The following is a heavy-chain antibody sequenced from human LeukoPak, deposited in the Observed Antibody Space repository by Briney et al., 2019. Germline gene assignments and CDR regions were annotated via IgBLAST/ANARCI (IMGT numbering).Heavy chain of an antibody. CDR1: DGSFSASY. Sequence: SETLSLTCAVYDGSFSASYWSWIRQPPGKGLEWIGEINHSGSTNYNPSLKSRVTISVDMSKNQLSLKLSSVTAADTAVYYCARRPYSSGNYKGAFDIWGQGTMVTVSS. CDR2: INHSGST. V-gene: IGHV4-34*01. J-gene: IGHJ3*02. CDR3: ARRPYSSGNYKGAFDI. D-gene: IGHD3-10*01.